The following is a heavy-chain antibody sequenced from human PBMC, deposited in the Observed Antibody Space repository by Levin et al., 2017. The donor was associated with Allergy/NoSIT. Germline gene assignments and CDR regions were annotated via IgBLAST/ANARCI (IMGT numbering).Heavy chain of an antibody. Sequence: GESLKISCKASGYTFTSYDINWVRQATGQGLEWMGWMNPNSGNTGYAQKFQGRVTMTRNTSISTAYMELSSLRSEDTAVYYCAREGLNYDILTGYYLYWFDPWGQGTLVTVSS. V-gene: IGHV1-8*01. D-gene: IGHD3-9*01. J-gene: IGHJ5*02. CDR3: AREGLNYDILTGYYLYWFDP. CDR2: MNPNSGNT. CDR1: GYTFTSYD.